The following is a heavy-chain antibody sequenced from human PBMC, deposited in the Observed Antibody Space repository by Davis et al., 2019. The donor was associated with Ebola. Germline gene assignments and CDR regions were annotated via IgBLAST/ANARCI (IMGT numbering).Heavy chain of an antibody. CDR1: GGTFSSYA. CDR2: IIPIFGTA. V-gene: IGHV1-69*13. Sequence: SVKVSCKASGGTFSSYAISWVRQAPGQGLEWMGGIIPIFGTANYAQKFQGRVTITADESTSTAYMELSSLRSEDTAVYYCARDGGYVVPAYYFDYWGQGTLVTVSS. CDR3: ARDGGYVVPAYYFDY. J-gene: IGHJ4*02. D-gene: IGHD2-2*01.